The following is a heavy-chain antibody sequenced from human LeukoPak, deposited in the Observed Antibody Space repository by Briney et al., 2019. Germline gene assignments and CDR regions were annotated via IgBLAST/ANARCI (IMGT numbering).Heavy chain of an antibody. Sequence: GGSLRLSCAASGFTFSAYVMHWVRQAQGKGLECVAVISNDGNEKYYADSVKGRFSISRDNSKNTLYLQMSSLRTEDTAVYYCARDGGYTGGWTYGAGDYWGQGNLVTVSS. V-gene: IGHV3-30*04. CDR2: ISNDGNEK. CDR3: ARDGGYTGGWTYGAGDY. CDR1: GFTFSAYV. D-gene: IGHD2-8*02. J-gene: IGHJ4*01.